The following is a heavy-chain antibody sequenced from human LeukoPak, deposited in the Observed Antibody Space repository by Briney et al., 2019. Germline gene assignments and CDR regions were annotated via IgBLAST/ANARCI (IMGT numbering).Heavy chain of an antibody. Sequence: SETLSLTCTVSGDSVSGPNYYWNWIRQPPGKGLEWIGYIYNSGRTNYNPSLKSRVTISVDTSKSQFSLKLSSVAAADTAVYYCARSLLTMVRGGPYNWFDPWGQGTLVTVSS. V-gene: IGHV4-61*01. CDR2: IYNSGRT. D-gene: IGHD3-10*01. CDR3: ARSLLTMVRGGPYNWFDP. J-gene: IGHJ5*02. CDR1: GDSVSGPNYY.